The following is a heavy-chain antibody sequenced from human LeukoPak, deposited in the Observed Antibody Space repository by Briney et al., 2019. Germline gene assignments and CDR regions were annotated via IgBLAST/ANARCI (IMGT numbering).Heavy chain of an antibody. D-gene: IGHD5-24*01. CDR1: GGSISSYY. CDR2: IYYSGST. J-gene: IGHJ4*02. V-gene: IGHV4-59*01. Sequence: SETLSLTCTVSGGSISSYYWSWIRQPPGQGLEWIGNIYYSGSTNYNPSLNSRVTISVDTSKNQFSLKLSSVTAADTAVYYCARGNSRDGYNFGYWGQGTLVTVSS. CDR3: ARGNSRDGYNFGY.